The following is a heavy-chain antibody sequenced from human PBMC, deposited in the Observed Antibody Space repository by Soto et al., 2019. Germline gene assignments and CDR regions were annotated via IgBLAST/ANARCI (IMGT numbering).Heavy chain of an antibody. D-gene: IGHD3-3*01. V-gene: IGHV4-59*01. CDR1: GGSISSYY. Sequence: QSQTLSLTCTVSGGSISSYYWSWIRQPPGKGLEWIGYIYYSGSTNYNPSLKSRVTISVDTSKNQFSLKLSSVTAADTAVYYCARTPNDPRSGYPDAFDIWGQGTMVTVSS. CDR3: ARTPNDPRSGYPDAFDI. CDR2: IYYSGST. J-gene: IGHJ3*02.